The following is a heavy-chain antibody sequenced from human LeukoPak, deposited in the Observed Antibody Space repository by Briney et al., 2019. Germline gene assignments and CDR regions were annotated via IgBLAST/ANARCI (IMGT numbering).Heavy chain of an antibody. V-gene: IGHV1-2*02. Sequence: GASVKVSCKASGYTFTGYYMHWVRQAPGQGLEWMGWINLNSGGTNYAQKFQGRVTMTRDTSISTAYMELSRLRSDDTAVYYCARDAGWLQLLDYWGQGTLVTVSS. CDR2: INLNSGGT. CDR1: GYTFTGYY. CDR3: ARDAGWLQLLDY. D-gene: IGHD5-24*01. J-gene: IGHJ4*02.